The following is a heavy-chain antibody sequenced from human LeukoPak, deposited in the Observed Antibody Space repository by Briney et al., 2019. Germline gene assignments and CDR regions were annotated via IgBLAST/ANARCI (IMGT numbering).Heavy chain of an antibody. J-gene: IGHJ6*04. CDR3: AELGITMIGGV. CDR2: ISSSGSTI. V-gene: IGHV3-48*03. Sequence: GGSLRLSCVGSGLTFSNYEMNWVRQAPGKGLEWISYISSSGSTIYYADSVKGRFTISRDNAKNSLYLQMNSLRAEDTAVYYCAELGITMIGGVWGKGTTVTISS. D-gene: IGHD3-10*02. CDR1: GLTFSNYE.